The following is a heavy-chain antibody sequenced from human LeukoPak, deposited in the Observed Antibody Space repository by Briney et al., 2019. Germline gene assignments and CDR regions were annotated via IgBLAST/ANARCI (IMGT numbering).Heavy chain of an antibody. V-gene: IGHV3-7*01. CDR1: GFTFSSYC. Sequence: PGRSLRLSCAASGFTFSSYCMNWVRQAPGKRLEWVANINQDGSDKYYVDSVKGRFTISRDNAKRSLYLQMNSLRAEDTAVYYCARDLFSYGANQDDFWGQGTLVTVSS. CDR3: ARDLFSYGANQDDF. J-gene: IGHJ4*02. CDR2: INQDGSDK. D-gene: IGHD5-18*01.